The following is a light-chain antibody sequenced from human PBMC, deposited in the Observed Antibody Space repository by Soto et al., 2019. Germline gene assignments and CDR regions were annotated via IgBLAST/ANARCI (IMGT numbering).Light chain of an antibody. V-gene: IGKV1-39*01. CDR3: HQRYNTTLT. J-gene: IGKJ4*01. CDR1: QSNSNY. CDR2: AAA. Sequence: DIQMTQSPSSLSASVGDRVTITCRASQSNSNYLNWYQQKPGKAPKLQIYAAACLQSSVPSRFTGSRSGIDFIIIISRLQPEKCVTNYCHQRYNTTLTFGGVTKGELK.